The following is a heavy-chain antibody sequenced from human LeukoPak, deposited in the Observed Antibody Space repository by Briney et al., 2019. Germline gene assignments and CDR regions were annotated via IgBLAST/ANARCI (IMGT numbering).Heavy chain of an antibody. J-gene: IGHJ6*02. Sequence: SETLSLTCTVSGGSISSYYWSWIRQPPGKGLEWIGYIYYSGSTNYNPSLKSRVTISVDTSKNQFSLKLSSVTAADTAVYYCARHGLGWHPYGMDVWGQGTTVTVSS. CDR1: GGSISSYY. D-gene: IGHD6-19*01. V-gene: IGHV4-59*08. CDR2: IYYSGST. CDR3: ARHGLGWHPYGMDV.